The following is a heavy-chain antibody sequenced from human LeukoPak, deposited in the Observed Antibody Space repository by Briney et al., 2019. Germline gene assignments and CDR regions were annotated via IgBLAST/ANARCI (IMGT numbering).Heavy chain of an antibody. D-gene: IGHD3-9*01. J-gene: IGHJ2*01. V-gene: IGHV3-21*01. Sequence: GGSLRLSCAASGFTFSSYSMNWVRQAPGKGLEWVSSSSSSSSYKYYADALKGRFTISRDNAKNSLYLQMNSLRAEDTAVYYCARGDYDILTGYHDWYFDLWGRGTLVTVSS. CDR1: GFTFSSYS. CDR2: SSSSSSYK. CDR3: ARGDYDILTGYHDWYFDL.